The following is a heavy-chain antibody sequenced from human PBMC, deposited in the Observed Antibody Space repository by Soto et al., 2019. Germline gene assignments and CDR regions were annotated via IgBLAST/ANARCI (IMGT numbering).Heavy chain of an antibody. CDR1: PGSIYDYY. Sequence: PSETLSLTCNVFPGSIYDYYWSWIRQTPGMRLEWIGFVYSGGSAMYNPSFKSRVIISLETSKNQFSPTLTSLTAADSAMYYCASTSRATPGTGLDSWGQGALVTVS. J-gene: IGHJ4*02. CDR3: ASTSRATPGTGLDS. CDR2: VYSGGSA. V-gene: IGHV4-59*01.